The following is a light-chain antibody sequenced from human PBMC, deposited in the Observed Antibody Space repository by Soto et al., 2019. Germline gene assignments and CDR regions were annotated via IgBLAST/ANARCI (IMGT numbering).Light chain of an antibody. Sequence: DIQMTQSPSTLSASVRERVTINYRASQSISNWLAWYQQKPGKAPNLLIYKASSLESGVPSRFSGSGSGTEFTLTISSLQTDDFATYYCQQYNTYPLTFGGGTKVDIK. J-gene: IGKJ4*01. CDR2: KAS. V-gene: IGKV1-5*03. CDR3: QQYNTYPLT. CDR1: QSISNW.